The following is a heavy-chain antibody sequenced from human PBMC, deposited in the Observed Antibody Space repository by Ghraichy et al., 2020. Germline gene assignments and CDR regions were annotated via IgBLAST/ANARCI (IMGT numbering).Heavy chain of an antibody. Sequence: ETLSLTCTVSGGSISSSSYYWGWIRQPPGKGLEWIGSIYYSGSTYYNPSLKSRVTISVDTSKNQFSLKLSSVTAADTAVYYCARDRWSDDSSGYYSMDAFDIWGQGTMVTVSS. V-gene: IGHV4-39*07. D-gene: IGHD3-22*01. CDR2: IYYSGST. CDR3: ARDRWSDDSSGYYSMDAFDI. J-gene: IGHJ3*02. CDR1: GGSISSSSYY.